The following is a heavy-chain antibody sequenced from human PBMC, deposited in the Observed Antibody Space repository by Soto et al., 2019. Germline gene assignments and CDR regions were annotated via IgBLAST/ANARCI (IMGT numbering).Heavy chain of an antibody. Sequence: VASVKVSCTASGGPFSSYAISWVRQAPGQGLEWMGGIIPIFGTANYAQKFQGRVTITADESTSTAYMELSSLRSEDTAVYYCARVAQWLVFNWFDPWGQGTLVTVSS. J-gene: IGHJ5*02. D-gene: IGHD6-19*01. CDR1: GGPFSSYA. V-gene: IGHV1-69*13. CDR3: ARVAQWLVFNWFDP. CDR2: IIPIFGTA.